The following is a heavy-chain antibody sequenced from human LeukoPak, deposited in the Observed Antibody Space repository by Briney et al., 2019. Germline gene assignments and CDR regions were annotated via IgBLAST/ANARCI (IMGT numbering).Heavy chain of an antibody. Sequence: PGGSLRLSCAASGFTFSSYEMNWVRQAPGKGLEWVSYISSSGSTIYYADSVKGRFTISRDNAKNSLYLQMNSLRAEDTAVYYCARYIAAATAFDIWGQGTMVTVSS. CDR1: GFTFSSYE. J-gene: IGHJ3*02. CDR2: ISSSGSTI. D-gene: IGHD6-13*01. CDR3: ARYIAAATAFDI. V-gene: IGHV3-48*03.